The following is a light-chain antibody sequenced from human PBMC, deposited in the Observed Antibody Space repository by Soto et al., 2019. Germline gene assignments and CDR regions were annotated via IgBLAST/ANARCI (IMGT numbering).Light chain of an antibody. CDR1: HYVYSN. CDR2: RAS. V-gene: IGKV3-15*01. CDR3: QQYHNLWT. Sequence: EIVMTQSPATLSMSPGERATLSCTASHYVYSNVAWFQQRPGQAPRLLIYRASARATGTPARFSGSGSGTEFTLTITSLKSEDFAVDYCQQYHNLWTFGQGTEVEIK. J-gene: IGKJ1*01.